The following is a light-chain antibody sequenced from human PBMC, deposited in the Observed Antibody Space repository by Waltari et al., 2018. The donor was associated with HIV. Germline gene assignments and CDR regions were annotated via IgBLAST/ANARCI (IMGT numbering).Light chain of an antibody. J-gene: IGLJ3*02. CDR2: EVN. V-gene: IGLV2-23*02. Sequence: QSALTQPASVSGSPGQAITISCTGTSSNIWSYNLFSWYQQHPGKAPKLMVYEVNKRPSGISNRFSGSKSGNTASLTISGLQAEDEADYYCCSFARSSTWVFGGGTKLSVL. CDR3: CSFARSSTWV. CDR1: SSNIWSYNL.